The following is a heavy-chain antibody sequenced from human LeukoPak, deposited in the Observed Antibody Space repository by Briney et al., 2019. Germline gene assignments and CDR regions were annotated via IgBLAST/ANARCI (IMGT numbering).Heavy chain of an antibody. D-gene: IGHD3-10*01. Sequence: GGSLRLSCAASGLTFSGFSMSWVRQSPTKGLEWVANIKQDGSERYYVDSVKGRFTISRDNAKNSLSLQMNNLRVEDTAVYYCARAGSHWHYVYWGQGTVVTVSS. CDR2: IKQDGSER. J-gene: IGHJ4*02. CDR3: ARAGSHWHYVY. CDR1: GLTFSGFS. V-gene: IGHV3-7*01.